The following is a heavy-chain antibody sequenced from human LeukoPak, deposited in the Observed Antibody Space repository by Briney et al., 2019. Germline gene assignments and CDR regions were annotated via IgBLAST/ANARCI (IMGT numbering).Heavy chain of an antibody. CDR3: AKVGGILYNNWFDP. Sequence: TGGSLRLSCAASGFTFSSYAMSWVRQAPGKGLEWVSAISGSGGSTYYADSVKGRFTISRDNSKNTLYLQMNSLGAEDTAVYYCAKVGGILYNNWFDPWGQGTLVTVSS. D-gene: IGHD2-8*01. V-gene: IGHV3-23*01. CDR2: ISGSGGST. CDR1: GFTFSSYA. J-gene: IGHJ5*02.